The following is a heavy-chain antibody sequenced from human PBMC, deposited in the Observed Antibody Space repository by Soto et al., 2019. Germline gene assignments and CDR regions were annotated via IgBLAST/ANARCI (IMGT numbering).Heavy chain of an antibody. V-gene: IGHV4-34*01. CDR1: GGSFSGYY. J-gene: IGHJ5*02. D-gene: IGHD6-13*01. CDR2: INHSGST. Sequence: SETLSLTCAVYGGSFSGYYWSWIRQPPGKGLEWIGEINHSGSTNYNPSLKSRVTISVDTSKNQFSLKLSSVTAADTAVYYCARGRSGYSSSWYWSWFDPWGQGTLVTVSS. CDR3: ARGRSGYSSSWYWSWFDP.